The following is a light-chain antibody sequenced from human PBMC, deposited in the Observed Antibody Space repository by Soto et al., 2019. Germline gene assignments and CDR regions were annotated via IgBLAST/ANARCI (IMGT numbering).Light chain of an antibody. V-gene: IGLV2-14*03. CDR1: SSDVGGSDY. CDR3: SSSTSSDTLV. CDR2: DVS. J-gene: IGLJ2*01. Sequence: QAVVTQPASLSGSPGQSITISCSGTSSDVGGSDYVSWYQQHPGKAPKLLIYDVSNRPSGVSNRFSGSKSGNTASLTISGLQAEDEADYYCSSSTSSDTLVFGGGTKLTVL.